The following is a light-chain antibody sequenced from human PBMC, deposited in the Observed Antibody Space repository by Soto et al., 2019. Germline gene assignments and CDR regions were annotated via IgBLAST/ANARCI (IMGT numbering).Light chain of an antibody. CDR2: AAS. V-gene: IGKV1-27*01. CDR3: QKCGVAPFT. CDR1: QGISNY. Sequence: DIQMTQSPSSLSASVGDRVTITCRASQGISNYLAWYQQKPGKVPKLLIYAASTLQSGVPSRFSGSGSGTDFTLTISSLPPEDVATYYCQKCGVAPFTFGGGTKVEI. J-gene: IGKJ4*01.